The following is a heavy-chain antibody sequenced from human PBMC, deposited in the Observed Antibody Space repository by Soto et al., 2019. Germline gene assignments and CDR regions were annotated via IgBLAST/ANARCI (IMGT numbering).Heavy chain of an antibody. CDR2: IYYSGST. D-gene: IGHD3-10*01. J-gene: IGHJ5*02. CDR3: ARAQLGSWSWWFDP. V-gene: IGHV4-30-4*01. CDR1: GGSISSGDYY. Sequence: QVQLQESGPGLVKPSQTLSLTCTVSGGSISSGDYYWSWIRQPPGKGLEWIGYIYYSGSTYYNPSRTSRVTRTVDTSKNHFSLKPSSVTAAGTAVYYCARAQLGSWSWWFDPWGQGTLVTVSS.